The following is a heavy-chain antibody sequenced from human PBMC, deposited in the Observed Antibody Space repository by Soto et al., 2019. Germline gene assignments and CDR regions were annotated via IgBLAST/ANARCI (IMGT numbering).Heavy chain of an antibody. CDR1: GGSINSGDYY. D-gene: IGHD4-17*01. CDR3: ARIGLTTALL. V-gene: IGHV4-30-4*01. CDR2: IYYSGST. J-gene: IGHJ4*02. Sequence: QVQLQESGPGLVKPSQTLSLTCTVSGGSINSGDYYWSWIRQPPGKGLEWIGYIYYSGSTYYNPPLRSRVTISIDTSKKHFFLNLSSVTAADTAVYYCARIGLTTALLWGQGTLVTVSS.